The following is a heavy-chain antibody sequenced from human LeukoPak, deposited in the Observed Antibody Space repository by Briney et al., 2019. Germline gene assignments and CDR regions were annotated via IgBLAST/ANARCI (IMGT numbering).Heavy chain of an antibody. V-gene: IGHV4-30-4*02. D-gene: IGHD6-19*01. CDR1: GGSISSGGYY. Sequence: SETLSLTCTVSGGSISSGGYYWTWIRQHPGKGLEWIGYIDYSGSTYYNPSLTSRVTMSVDTSKNQFSLKLDSVTEIDTAMYYCARNQAVAANRGAFDIWGQGTMVTVSS. CDR3: ARNQAVAANRGAFDI. J-gene: IGHJ3*02. CDR2: IDYSGST.